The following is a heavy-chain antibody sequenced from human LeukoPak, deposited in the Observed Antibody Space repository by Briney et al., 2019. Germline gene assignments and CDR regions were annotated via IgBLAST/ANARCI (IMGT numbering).Heavy chain of an antibody. CDR2: IYYSGST. Sequence: SETLSLTCTVSGVSISSYYWSWIRQPPGKGLEWIGYIYYSGSTNYNPSLKSRVTISVDTSKNQFSLKLSSVTGADTAVYYCAREKWGGHYMEVWGKGATVTVSS. V-gene: IGHV4-59*01. CDR1: GVSISSYY. D-gene: IGHD1-26*01. J-gene: IGHJ6*03. CDR3: AREKWGGHYMEV.